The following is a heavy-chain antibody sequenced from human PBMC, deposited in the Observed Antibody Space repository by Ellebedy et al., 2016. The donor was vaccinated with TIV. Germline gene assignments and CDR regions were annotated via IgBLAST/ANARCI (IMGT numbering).Heavy chain of an antibody. CDR2: ISSDGTNK. CDR3: AKGWLGAGAGTDFDY. V-gene: IGHV3-30*18. D-gene: IGHD6-13*01. CDR1: RFTFSIFG. Sequence: GGSLRLXXAASRFTFSIFGLHWVRQAPGKGLEWVAIISSDGTNKYYADSVRGRFTISRDNSKNTLYLQMNSLRAEDTAVYYCAKGWLGAGAGTDFDYWGRGTLVTVSS. J-gene: IGHJ4*02.